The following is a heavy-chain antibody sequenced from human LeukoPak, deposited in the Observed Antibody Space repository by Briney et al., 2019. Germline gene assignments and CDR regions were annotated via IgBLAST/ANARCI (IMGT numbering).Heavy chain of an antibody. J-gene: IGHJ6*04. CDR1: GFTFSSYE. D-gene: IGHD3-10*02. Sequence: GGSVRLACAASGFTFSSYEMCWVRQAPGNGLEGVSYISSSGSTIYYAVSVKGRFTISRDNAKNSLYLQMNSLRAEDTAVYYCAELGITMIGGVWGKGTTVTISS. CDR2: ISSSGSTI. V-gene: IGHV3-48*03. CDR3: AELGITMIGGV.